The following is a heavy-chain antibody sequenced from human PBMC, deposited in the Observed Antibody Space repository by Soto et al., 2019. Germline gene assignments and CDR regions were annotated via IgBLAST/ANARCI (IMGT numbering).Heavy chain of an antibody. CDR2: INRNGDT. CDR3: ARVGRVMIFGVVRRNRYGMDV. CDR1: GGSFSDYY. J-gene: IGHJ6*02. D-gene: IGHD3-3*01. Sequence: SETLSLTCAVYGGSFSDYYWSWIRQSPGKGLEWIGEINRNGDTNYNTSLQSRVSISIDTSKSQFSLKLNSVTAADTAVYYCARVGRVMIFGVVRRNRYGMDVWRQGTTVTVSS. V-gene: IGHV4-34*01.